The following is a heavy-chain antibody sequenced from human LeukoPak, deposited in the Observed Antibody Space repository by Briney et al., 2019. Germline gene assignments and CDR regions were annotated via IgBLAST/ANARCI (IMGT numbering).Heavy chain of an antibody. J-gene: IGHJ4*02. Sequence: SETLSLTCAVSGYSTTSGYYWGWIRPPPGKGLEWIGSIYHSGSTYYNPSLKSRVTIAVDTSKNQFSLKLSSVTAADTAVYYCARHSVGATQYRLFDYWGQGTLVTVSS. D-gene: IGHD1-26*01. CDR1: GYSTTSGYY. CDR2: IYHSGST. CDR3: ARHSVGATQYRLFDY. V-gene: IGHV4-38-2*01.